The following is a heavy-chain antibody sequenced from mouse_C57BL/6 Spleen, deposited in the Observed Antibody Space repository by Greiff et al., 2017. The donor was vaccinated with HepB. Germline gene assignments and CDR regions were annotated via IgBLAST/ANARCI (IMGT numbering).Heavy chain of an antibody. V-gene: IGHV1-80*01. Sequence: VQLQQSGAELVKPGASVKISCKASGYAFSSYWMNWVKQRPGKGLEWIGQIYPGDGDTNYNGKFKGKATLTADKSSSTAYMQLSSLTSEDSAVYFCAREEYDHAMDYWGQGTSVTVSS. D-gene: IGHD2-14*01. CDR1: GYAFSSYW. CDR3: AREEYDHAMDY. CDR2: IYPGDGDT. J-gene: IGHJ4*01.